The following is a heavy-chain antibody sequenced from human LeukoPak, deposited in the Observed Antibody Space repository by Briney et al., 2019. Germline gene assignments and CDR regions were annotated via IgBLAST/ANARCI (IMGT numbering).Heavy chain of an antibody. CDR1: GYTFTGYY. V-gene: IGHV1-2*02. CDR2: INPNSGGT. CDR3: ARDLKSSKWLQNPFDY. D-gene: IGHD5-24*01. J-gene: IGHJ4*02. Sequence: GSVKVSCKASGYTFTGYYMHWVRQAPGQGLEWMGWINPNSGGTNYAQKFQGRVTMTRDTSISTAYMELSRLRSEDTAVYYCARDLKSSKWLQNPFDYWGQGTLVTVSS.